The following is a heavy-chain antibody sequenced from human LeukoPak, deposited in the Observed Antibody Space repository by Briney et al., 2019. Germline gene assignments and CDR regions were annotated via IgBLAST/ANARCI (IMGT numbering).Heavy chain of an antibody. D-gene: IGHD3-22*01. Sequence: GGSLRLSCAASGFTFSSYEMNWVRQAPGKGLEWVSYISSSGSTIYYADSVKGRFTISRDNAKNSLYLQMNSLRAEDTAVYYRARGGYDSSQDAFDIWGQGTMVTVSS. J-gene: IGHJ3*02. V-gene: IGHV3-48*03. CDR1: GFTFSSYE. CDR2: ISSSGSTI. CDR3: ARGGYDSSQDAFDI.